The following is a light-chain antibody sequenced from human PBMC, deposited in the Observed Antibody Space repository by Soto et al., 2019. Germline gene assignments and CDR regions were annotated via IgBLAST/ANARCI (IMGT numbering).Light chain of an antibody. V-gene: IGKV3-20*01. J-gene: IGKJ1*01. CDR3: QHYGSSPWT. CDR2: DAS. Sequence: EIVLTQSAGTLSLSPGERATLSCRASQTVSGSYLAWFQQKPGQAPRLLIYDASTRAAGVPDRFSGSGSGTDFSLTINRLEPEDCAVYYCQHYGSSPWTFGQGTKV. CDR1: QTVSGSY.